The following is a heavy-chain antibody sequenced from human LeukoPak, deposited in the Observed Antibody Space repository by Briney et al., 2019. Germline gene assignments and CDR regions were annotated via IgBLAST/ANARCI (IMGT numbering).Heavy chain of an antibody. CDR2: MNPKSGNT. D-gene: IGHD3-10*01. V-gene: IGHV1-8*01. CDR1: GYTFTTYD. Sequence: GASVKVSCKASGYTFTTYDISWVRQATGQGLEWMGWMNPKSGNTGYAQKFQGRVTMTRNTSINTAYMELSSLRSEDTGVYYCARFLVRGIITNPIDYWGQGTLVTVFS. J-gene: IGHJ4*02. CDR3: ARFLVRGIITNPIDY.